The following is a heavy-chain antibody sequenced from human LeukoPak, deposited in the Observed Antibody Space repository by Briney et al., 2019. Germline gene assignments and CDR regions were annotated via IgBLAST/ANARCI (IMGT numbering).Heavy chain of an antibody. D-gene: IGHD2-15*01. V-gene: IGHV3-15*01. CDR3: ASTPTY. CDR2: IKSKIDGGTT. J-gene: IGHJ4*02. CDR1: GFTFSNAW. Sequence: GGSLRLSCAAPGFTFSNAWMNWVRQAPGKGLEWVGRIKSKIDGGTTDYAAPVKGRCSISRDDSKNTLYLQMNSLKTEDTAVYYCASTPTYWGQGTLVTVSS.